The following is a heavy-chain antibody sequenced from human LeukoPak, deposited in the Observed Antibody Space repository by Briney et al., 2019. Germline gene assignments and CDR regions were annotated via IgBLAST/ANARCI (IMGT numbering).Heavy chain of an antibody. V-gene: IGHV3-23*01. CDR3: AKQKSPYSSSWYYFDY. CDR2: ISGSGGST. CDR1: GFTFSSYA. J-gene: IGHJ4*02. Sequence: GGSLRLSCAASGFTFSSYAMSWVRQAPGKGLEWVSAISGSGGSTYYADSVKGRFTISRDNSKNTLYLQMNSLRAEDTAVYYCAKQKSPYSSSWYYFDYWGQGTLVPVSS. D-gene: IGHD6-13*01.